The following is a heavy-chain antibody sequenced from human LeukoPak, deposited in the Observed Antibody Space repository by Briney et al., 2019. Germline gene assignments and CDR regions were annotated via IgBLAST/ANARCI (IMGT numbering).Heavy chain of an antibody. CDR3: ARGITMVRGVKIVYYYMDV. J-gene: IGHJ6*03. CDR1: GYTFTSYY. CDR2: INPSGGRT. D-gene: IGHD3-10*01. V-gene: IGHV1-46*01. Sequence: ASVNVSCKASGYTFTSYYMHWVRPAPGQRVEWMGIINPSGGRTSYAQKFQGRVTMTRDMSTSTVYMELSSLRYEDTAVYYCARGITMVRGVKIVYYYMDVWGKGTTVTISS.